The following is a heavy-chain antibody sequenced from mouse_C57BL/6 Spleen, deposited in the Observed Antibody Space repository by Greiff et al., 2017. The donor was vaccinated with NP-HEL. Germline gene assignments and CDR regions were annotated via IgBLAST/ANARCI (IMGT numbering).Heavy chain of an antibody. Sequence: EVQLQQSGPELVKPGASVKISCKASGYTFTDYYMNWVKQSHGKSLEWIGDINPNNGGTSYNQKFKGKATLTVDKSSSTAYMELRSLTSEDSAVYYCARSSWDGFAYWGQGTLVTVSA. CDR1: GYTFTDYY. D-gene: IGHD4-1*01. V-gene: IGHV1-26*01. CDR2: INPNNGGT. J-gene: IGHJ3*01. CDR3: ARSSWDGFAY.